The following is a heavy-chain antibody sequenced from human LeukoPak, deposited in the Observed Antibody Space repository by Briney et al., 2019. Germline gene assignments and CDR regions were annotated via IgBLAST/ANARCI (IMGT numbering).Heavy chain of an antibody. J-gene: IGHJ4*02. D-gene: IGHD6-19*01. V-gene: IGHV3-23*01. CDR2: ISGSGGST. CDR1: GFTFSSYG. CDR3: AKGPIAVAGTSFDY. Sequence: PGGSLRLSCAASGFTFSSYGMSWVRQAPEKGLEWVSAISGSGGSTYYADSVKGRFTISRDNSKNTLYLQMNSLRAEDTAVYYCAKGPIAVAGTSFDYWGQGTLVTVSS.